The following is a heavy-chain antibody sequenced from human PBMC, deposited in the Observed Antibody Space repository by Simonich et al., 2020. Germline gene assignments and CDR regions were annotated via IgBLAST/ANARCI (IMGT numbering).Heavy chain of an antibody. CDR1: GFTFSSYS. CDR2: ISSSSSYI. Sequence: GGGLVKPGGSLRLSCAASGFTFSSYSMNWVRQSPGKGLEWVSPISSSSSYIYYADSVKGRFTISRDNAKNSLYLQMNSLRAEDTAVYYCARDTSYYGSGSYYFDYWGQGTLVTVSS. J-gene: IGHJ4*02. D-gene: IGHD3-10*01. CDR3: ARDTSYYGSGSYYFDY. V-gene: IGHV3-21*01.